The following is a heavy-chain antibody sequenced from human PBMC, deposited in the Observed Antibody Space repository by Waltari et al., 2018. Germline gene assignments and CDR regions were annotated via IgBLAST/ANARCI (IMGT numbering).Heavy chain of an antibody. CDR3: VMTTVTTDDAFDI. CDR2: ISSSSSTI. Sequence: EVQLVESGGGLVQPGGSLRLSCAASGFTFSSYSMNWVRQAPGKGLEWVSYISSSSSTIYYADSVKGRFTISRDNAKNSLYLQMNSLRAEDMALYYCVMTTVTTDDAFDIWGQGTMVIVSS. CDR1: GFTFSSYS. D-gene: IGHD4-17*01. J-gene: IGHJ3*02. V-gene: IGHV3-48*04.